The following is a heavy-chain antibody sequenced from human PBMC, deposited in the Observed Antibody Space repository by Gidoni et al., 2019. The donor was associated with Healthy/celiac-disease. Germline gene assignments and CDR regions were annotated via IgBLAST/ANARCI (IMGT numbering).Heavy chain of an antibody. CDR1: GFTLSDSY. CDR2: ISSSSSYT. Sequence: QVQLMESGGGLVKPGGSMRLSCAASGFTLSDSYMSWIRQAPGKGLEWVSYISSSSSYTNYADSVKGRFTISRDNAKNSLYLQMNSLRAEDTAVYYCARSGYCSGGSCYRTGDYYYYYYMDVWGKGTTVTVSS. D-gene: IGHD2-15*01. V-gene: IGHV3-11*03. CDR3: ARSGYCSGGSCYRTGDYYYYYYMDV. J-gene: IGHJ6*03.